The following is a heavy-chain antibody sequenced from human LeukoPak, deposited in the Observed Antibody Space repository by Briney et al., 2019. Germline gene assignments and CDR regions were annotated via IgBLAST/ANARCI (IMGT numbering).Heavy chain of an antibody. CDR2: IYYSGST. V-gene: IGHV4-31*03. J-gene: IGHJ5*02. CDR3: ARGPWYGWFDP. D-gene: IGHD6-13*01. CDR1: GGSISSGGYY. Sequence: SETLSLTCTVSGGSISSGGYYWSWIRQHPGKGLEWIGHIYYSGSTYYNPSLKSRVTISVDTSKNQFSLKLSSVTAADTAVYYCARGPWYGWFDPWGQGTLVTVSS.